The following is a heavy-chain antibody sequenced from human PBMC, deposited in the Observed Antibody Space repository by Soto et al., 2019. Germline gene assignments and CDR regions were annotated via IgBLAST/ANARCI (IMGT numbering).Heavy chain of an antibody. V-gene: IGHV3-30*18. J-gene: IGHJ4*02. CDR3: AKEVWTGYSSSPYDY. CDR1: GFTFSSYG. D-gene: IGHD6-13*01. Sequence: GGSLRLSCAASGFTFSSYGMHWVRQAPGKGLEWVAVISYDGSNKYYADSVKGRFTISRDNSKNTLYLQMNSLRAEDTAVYYCAKEVWTGYSSSPYDYWGQGTLVTVSS. CDR2: ISYDGSNK.